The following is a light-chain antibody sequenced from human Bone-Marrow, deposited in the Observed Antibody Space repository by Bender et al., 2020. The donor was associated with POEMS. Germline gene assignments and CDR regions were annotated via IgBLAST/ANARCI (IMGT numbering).Light chain of an antibody. J-gene: IGLJ1*01. CDR2: DVS. V-gene: IGLV2-23*02. CDR3: CSYAGDSTYV. CDR1: TNDIDNYKY. Sequence: QSALTQPASVSGSPGQSITISCTGSTNDIDNYKYVSWYQQHPGKAPKVLIYDVSNRPSGVSHRFSGSKSGNTASLTISGLQADDEADYYCCSYAGDSTYVFGSGTKVTVL.